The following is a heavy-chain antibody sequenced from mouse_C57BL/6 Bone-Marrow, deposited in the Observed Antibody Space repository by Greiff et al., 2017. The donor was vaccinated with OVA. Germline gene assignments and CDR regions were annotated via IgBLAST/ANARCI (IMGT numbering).Heavy chain of an antibody. Sequence: VKLMESGAELVRPGTSVKMSCKASGYTFTNYWIGWAKQRPGHGLEWIGDIYPGGGYTNYNEKFKGKATLTADKSSSTAYMQFSSLTSEDSAIYYCASGLLRYPFAYWGQGTLVTVSA. CDR1: GYTFTNYW. CDR2: IYPGGGYT. CDR3: ASGLLRYPFAY. V-gene: IGHV1-63*01. D-gene: IGHD1-1*01. J-gene: IGHJ3*01.